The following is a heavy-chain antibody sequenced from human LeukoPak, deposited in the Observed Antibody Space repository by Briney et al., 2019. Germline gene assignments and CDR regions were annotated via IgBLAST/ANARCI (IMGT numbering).Heavy chain of an antibody. J-gene: IGHJ4*02. CDR1: RFTFSSYG. CDR2: ISGSGGTT. CDR3: AKGDQPLLYGGAFDS. Sequence: PGGSLRLSCAASRFTFSSYGMSWVRQAPGKGLEWVSGISGSGGTTYYADSVKGRFTISRDNSKNTLYLQMNSLRAEDTAVYYCAKGDQPLLYGGAFDSWGQGTLVTVSS. D-gene: IGHD2-2*02. V-gene: IGHV3-23*01.